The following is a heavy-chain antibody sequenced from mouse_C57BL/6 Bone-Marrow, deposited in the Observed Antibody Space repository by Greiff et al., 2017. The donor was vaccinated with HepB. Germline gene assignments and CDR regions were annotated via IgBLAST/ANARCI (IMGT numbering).Heavy chain of an antibody. V-gene: IGHV5-6*02. D-gene: IGHD2-4*01. J-gene: IGHJ3*01. Sequence: DVMLVESGGDLVKPGGSLKLSCAASGFTFSSYGMSWVRQTPDKRLEWVATISSGGSYTYYPDSVKGRFTISRDNAKNTLYLQMSSLKSEDTAVYYCASRLHGAWFAYWGQGTLVTVSA. CDR1: GFTFSSYG. CDR2: ISSGGSYT. CDR3: ASRLHGAWFAY.